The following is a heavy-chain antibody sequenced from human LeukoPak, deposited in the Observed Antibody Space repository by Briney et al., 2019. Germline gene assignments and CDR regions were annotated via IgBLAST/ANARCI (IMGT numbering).Heavy chain of an antibody. J-gene: IGHJ4*02. CDR1: GFTSSNYG. CDR2: IRYDGSNK. D-gene: IGHD3-10*01. V-gene: IGHV3-30*02. Sequence: GGSLRLSCAASGFTSSNYGMHSGRKAQGLVLKRVAFIRYDGSNKYYADSVKGRFTISRDNSKNTQYLQMNSLRAEDTSVYYCALRGGRLDYYFDYWGQGTLVTVSS. CDR3: ALRGGRLDYYFDY.